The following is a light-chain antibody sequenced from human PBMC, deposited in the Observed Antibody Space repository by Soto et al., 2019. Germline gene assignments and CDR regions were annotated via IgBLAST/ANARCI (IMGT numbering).Light chain of an antibody. Sequence: IQMSQARSDRSAWVGERFSITCRASQSISTHLSWYQQKPGQAHKLLIYAASSLQSWVPSRFAGSGSGTDFTLTISSLKNEDFETYYCHQSYTSWWTFGQGTKVDIK. CDR1: QSISTH. CDR3: HQSYTSWWT. CDR2: AAS. J-gene: IGKJ1*01. V-gene: IGKV1-39*01.